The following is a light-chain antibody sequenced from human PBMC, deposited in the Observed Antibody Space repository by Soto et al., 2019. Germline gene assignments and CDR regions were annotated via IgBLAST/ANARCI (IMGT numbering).Light chain of an antibody. J-gene: IGLJ1*01. V-gene: IGLV1-40*01. Sequence: QSVLTQPPSVSGAPGQRVTISCTGSSSSIGAGYDVHWYQHLPGTAPRLLIYHNTKRPSGVPDRFSGSKSGTSASLAIAGLQAEDEADYYCQSYDSSLSVNVFGTGTKVTVL. CDR1: SSSIGAGYD. CDR2: HNT. CDR3: QSYDSSLSVNV.